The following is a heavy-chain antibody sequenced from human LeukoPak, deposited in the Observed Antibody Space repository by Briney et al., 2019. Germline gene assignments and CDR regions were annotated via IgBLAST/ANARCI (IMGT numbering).Heavy chain of an antibody. V-gene: IGHV3-30*18. CDR1: GYTFSSFG. D-gene: IGHD6-13*01. Sequence: GGSLRLSCEAFGYTFSSFGMHWVRQAPGKGLEWVAVISHDESNKNYADSVKGRFTISRDNSMNTLYLQMNSLGAEDTALYYCVKLLDRGSSWYGSFHIWGLGTMVIVSS. J-gene: IGHJ3*02. CDR2: ISHDESNK. CDR3: VKLLDRGSSWYGSFHI.